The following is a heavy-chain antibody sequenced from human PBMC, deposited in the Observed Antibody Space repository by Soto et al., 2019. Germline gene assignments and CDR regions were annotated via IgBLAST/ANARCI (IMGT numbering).Heavy chain of an antibody. J-gene: IGHJ6*02. CDR2: ISSSSNYI. CDR3: ARDEFTMIPYYYGMDV. CDR1: GFTFSSYS. Sequence: EVQLVESGGGLVKPGGSLRLSCAASGFTFSSYSMNWVRQAPGKGLEWVSSISSSSNYIYYADSVKGRLTISRDNAKNSLYLQMNGLRAEDTAVYYCARDEFTMIPYYYGMDVWGQGTTVTVSS. D-gene: IGHD3-22*01. V-gene: IGHV3-21*01.